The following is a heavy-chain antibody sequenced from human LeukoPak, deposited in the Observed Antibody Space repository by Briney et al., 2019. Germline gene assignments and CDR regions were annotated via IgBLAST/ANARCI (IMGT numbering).Heavy chain of an antibody. D-gene: IGHD3-22*01. V-gene: IGHV3-23*01. CDR2: ISGSGGGT. CDR3: AKEITMIVVVTPDY. J-gene: IGHJ4*02. CDR1: GFTFSSYA. Sequence: GGSLRLSCAASGFTFSSYAMSWVRQAPGKGLEWVSAISGSGGGTYYADSVKGRFTISRDNSKNTLYLQMNSLRAEDTAVYYCAKEITMIVVVTPDYWGQGTLVTVSS.